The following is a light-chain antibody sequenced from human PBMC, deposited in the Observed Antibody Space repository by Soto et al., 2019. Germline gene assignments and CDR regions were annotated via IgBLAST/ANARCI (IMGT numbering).Light chain of an antibody. J-gene: IGKJ5*01. CDR2: EVS. CDR1: QSLVHSDGIAY. CDR3: MQSTQLPPT. Sequence: DVVMTQYPLSLPVTLGQPSAISCRSNQSLVHSDGIAYFSWFQQRPGRSPRRLIYEVSTRVSGVPDRFSGSGSGTDFTLEISRVETDDVGIYYCMQSTQLPPTFGQGTRLAI. V-gene: IGKV2-30*02.